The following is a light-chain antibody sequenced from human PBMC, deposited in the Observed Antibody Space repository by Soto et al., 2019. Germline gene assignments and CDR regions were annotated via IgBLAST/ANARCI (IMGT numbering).Light chain of an antibody. CDR3: SSYAGSNNVV. Sequence: QSALTQPPSASGSPGQSVTNSCTGTSSDVGGYNYVSWYQQHPGKAPKLMIYEVSKRPSGVPDRFSGSKSGNTAPLTVSGLQAEDEADYYCSSYAGSNNVVFGGGTKLTVL. CDR2: EVS. CDR1: SSDVGGYNY. J-gene: IGLJ2*01. V-gene: IGLV2-8*01.